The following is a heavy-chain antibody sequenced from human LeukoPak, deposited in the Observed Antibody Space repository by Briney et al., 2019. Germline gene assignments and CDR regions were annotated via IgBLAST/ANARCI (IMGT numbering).Heavy chain of an antibody. CDR3: PRGRYNWNVIYYFDY. D-gene: IGHD1-20*01. Sequence: SETLSLTCAVYGGSFSGYYWRWIRKPPGNGQEMMRKINDSGSTNYNPSLKSRVTIPVDTSKNKSSLKLSTLTAADTAVYYCPRGRYNWNVIYYFDYWGQGTLVTVSS. CDR1: GGSFSGYY. J-gene: IGHJ4*02. V-gene: IGHV4-34*01. CDR2: INDSGST.